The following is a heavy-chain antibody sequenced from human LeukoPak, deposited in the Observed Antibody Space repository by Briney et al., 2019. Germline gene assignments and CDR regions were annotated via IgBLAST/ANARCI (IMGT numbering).Heavy chain of an antibody. CDR3: ARVYYGSSYDYWYFDL. D-gene: IGHD6-13*01. CDR2: IYYSGST. CDR1: GGSISNYY. Sequence: PSETLSLTCTVSGGSISNYYWSWIRQPPGKGLEWIGYIYYSGSTNYNPSLKSRVTISVDTSKNQFSLKLTSVTAADTAVYYCARVYYGSSYDYWYFDLWGRGTLVTVSS. J-gene: IGHJ2*01. V-gene: IGHV4-59*01.